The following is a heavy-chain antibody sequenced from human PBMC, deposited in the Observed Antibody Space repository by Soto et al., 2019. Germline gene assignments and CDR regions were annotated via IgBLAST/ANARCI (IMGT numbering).Heavy chain of an antibody. V-gene: IGHV4-39*01. CDR3: ARQTWIAVAAPVPNWFDP. CDR1: GGSISSSSYY. J-gene: IGHJ5*02. Sequence: SETLSLTCTVSGGSISSSSYYWGWIRQPPGKGLEWIGSIYYSGSTYYNPSLKSRVTISVDTSKNQFSLKLSSVTAADTAVYYCARQTWIAVAAPVPNWFDPWGQGTLVTV. CDR2: IYYSGST. D-gene: IGHD6-19*01.